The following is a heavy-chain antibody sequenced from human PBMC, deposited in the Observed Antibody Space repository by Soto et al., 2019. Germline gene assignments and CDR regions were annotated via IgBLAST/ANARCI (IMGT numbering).Heavy chain of an antibody. CDR3: ARGFNYCSSTSCYSFDY. CDR1: GGSFSGYY. V-gene: IGHV4-34*01. D-gene: IGHD2-2*01. Sequence: SETLSLTCAVYGGSFSGYYWSWIRQPPGKGLEWIGEINHSGSTNYNPSLKSRVTISVDTSKNQFSLKLSSVTAADTAVYYCARGFNYCSSTSCYSFDYWGQGTLVTVSS. CDR2: INHSGST. J-gene: IGHJ4*02.